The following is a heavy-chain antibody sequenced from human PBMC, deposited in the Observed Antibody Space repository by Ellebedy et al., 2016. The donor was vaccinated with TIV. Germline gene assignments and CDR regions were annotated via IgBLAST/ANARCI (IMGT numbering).Heavy chain of an antibody. V-gene: IGHV4-59*13. Sequence: SETLSLTXTVSGGSISSYYWSWIRQPPGKGLEWIGYIYYSGSTNYNPSLKSRVTISVDTSKNQFSLKLSSVTAADTAVYYCARVVSGSYRIWGQGTMVTVSS. CDR2: IYYSGST. D-gene: IGHD1-26*01. J-gene: IGHJ3*02. CDR3: ARVVSGSYRI. CDR1: GGSISSYY.